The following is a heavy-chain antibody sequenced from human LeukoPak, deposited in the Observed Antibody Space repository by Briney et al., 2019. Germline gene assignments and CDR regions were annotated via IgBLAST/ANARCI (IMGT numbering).Heavy chain of an antibody. CDR3: ARGSRCSSTSCSYYYYYGMDV. CDR2: MNPNSGNI. D-gene: IGHD2-2*01. V-gene: IGHV1-8*01. J-gene: IGHJ6*02. Sequence: ASVKVSCKASGYTFTSYDINWVRQATGQGLEWMGWMNPNSGNIGYAQKFQGRVTMTRNTSISTAYMELSSLRSEDTAVYYCARGSRCSSTSCSYYYYYGMDVWGQGTTVTVSS. CDR1: GYTFTSYD.